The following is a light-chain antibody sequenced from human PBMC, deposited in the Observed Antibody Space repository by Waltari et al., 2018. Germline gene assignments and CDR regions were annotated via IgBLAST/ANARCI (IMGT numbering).Light chain of an antibody. Sequence: QSALTQPASVSGSPGPSITISCTGTSSDVGGSNYVSWYQQHPGKAPKLMIYAVSKRQLGGSNRFSGSKSGNTASLAISGLQAEDEADYFGSSYTSSSTVVFGGGTKLTVL. CDR2: AVS. CDR3: SSYTSSSTVV. J-gene: IGLJ2*01. V-gene: IGLV2-14*01. CDR1: SSDVGGSNY.